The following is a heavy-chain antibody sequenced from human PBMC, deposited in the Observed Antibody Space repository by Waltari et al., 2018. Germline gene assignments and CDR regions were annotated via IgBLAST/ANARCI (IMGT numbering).Heavy chain of an antibody. V-gene: IGHV4-34*01. Sequence: QVQLQQWGAGLLKPSETLSLTCAVYGGSFSGYYWSWIRQPPGKGLEWIGEINHSGSTNYNPALKSRVTISVDTSKNQFSLKLSSVTAADTAVYYCARGDTAMVPDYWGQGTLVTVSS. CDR2: INHSGST. CDR1: GGSFSGYY. D-gene: IGHD5-18*01. J-gene: IGHJ4*02. CDR3: ARGDTAMVPDY.